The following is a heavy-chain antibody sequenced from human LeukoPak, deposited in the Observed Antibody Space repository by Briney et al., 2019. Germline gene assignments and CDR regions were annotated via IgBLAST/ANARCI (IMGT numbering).Heavy chain of an antibody. V-gene: IGHV3-48*01. D-gene: IGHD2-15*01. CDR2: ISSSSSTI. J-gene: IGHJ4*02. CDR3: ARSYCSGGSCYLDY. Sequence: PGGSLRLSCAASGFTFSSYSMNWVRQAPGKGLEWFSYISSSSSTIYYADSVKGRFTISRDNAKNSLYLQMNSLRAEDTAVYYCARSYCSGGSCYLDYWGQGTLVTVSS. CDR1: GFTFSSYS.